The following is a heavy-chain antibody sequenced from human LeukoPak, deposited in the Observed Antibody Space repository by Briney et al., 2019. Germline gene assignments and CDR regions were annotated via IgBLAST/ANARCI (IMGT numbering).Heavy chain of an antibody. J-gene: IGHJ4*02. CDR2: INPNSGGT. V-gene: IGHV1-2*02. D-gene: IGHD5-18*01. CDR1: GYTFTGYY. Sequence: ASVKVSCKASGYTFTGYYMHWVRQAPGQGLEWMGWINPNSGGTNYAQKFQGRVTMTRDTSISTAYMELSRLRSDDTAVCYCARGRIGYSYGYGGYYFDYWGQGTLVTVSS. CDR3: ARGRIGYSYGYGGYYFDY.